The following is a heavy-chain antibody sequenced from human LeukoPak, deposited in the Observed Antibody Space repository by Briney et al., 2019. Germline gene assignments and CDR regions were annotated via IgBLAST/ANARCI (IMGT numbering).Heavy chain of an antibody. Sequence: SETLSPTCTVSGGSISSYYWSWIRQPAGKGLEWIGRIYTSGSTNYNPSLKSRVTMSVDTSKNQFSLKLSSVTAADTAVYYCARDRGIAAAGPFDYWGQGTLVTVSS. CDR1: GGSISSYY. J-gene: IGHJ4*02. CDR2: IYTSGST. D-gene: IGHD6-13*01. V-gene: IGHV4-4*07. CDR3: ARDRGIAAAGPFDY.